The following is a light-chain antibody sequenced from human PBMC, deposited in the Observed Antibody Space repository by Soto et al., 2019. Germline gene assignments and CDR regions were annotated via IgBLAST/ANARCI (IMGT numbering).Light chain of an antibody. V-gene: IGLV1-44*01. CDR2: NNN. CDR1: SSNIGSNT. CDR3: AAWDDSLNGLV. Sequence: QSVLTQPPSASGTPGQRVTISCSGSSSNIGSNTVNWYQQLPGTAPKLLIYNNNQRPSGDPDRFSGSKSGTSASLAFSGLQSEDEADYYCAAWDDSLNGLVFGTGTKLTVL. J-gene: IGLJ1*01.